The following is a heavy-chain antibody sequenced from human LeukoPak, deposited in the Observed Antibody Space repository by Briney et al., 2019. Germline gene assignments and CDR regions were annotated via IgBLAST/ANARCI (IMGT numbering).Heavy chain of an antibody. V-gene: IGHV4-59*12. Sequence: PSETLSLTCTVSGGSISSYYWSWIRQPPGKGLEWIGYIYHSGSTNYNPSLKSRVTMSVDTSKNQFSLKLSSVTAADTAVYYCARENSYSNYPDYWGQGTPVTVSS. CDR2: IYHSGST. CDR3: ARENSYSNYPDY. CDR1: GGSISSYY. J-gene: IGHJ4*02. D-gene: IGHD4-11*01.